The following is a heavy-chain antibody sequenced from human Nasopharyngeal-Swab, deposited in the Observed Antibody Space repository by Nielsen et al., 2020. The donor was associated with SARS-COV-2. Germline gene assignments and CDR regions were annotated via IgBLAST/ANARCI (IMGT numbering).Heavy chain of an antibody. CDR2: FDPEDGET. Sequence: ASVKVSCKVSGYTLTELSMHWVRQAPGKGLEWMGGFDPEDGETIYAQKFQGRVTMTKDTSTDTAYMELSSLRSEDTAVYYCATGHLPLAYYDSSAHGWYWGQGTLVTVSS. CDR1: GYTLTELS. D-gene: IGHD3-22*01. V-gene: IGHV1-24*01. J-gene: IGHJ4*02. CDR3: ATGHLPLAYYDSSAHGWY.